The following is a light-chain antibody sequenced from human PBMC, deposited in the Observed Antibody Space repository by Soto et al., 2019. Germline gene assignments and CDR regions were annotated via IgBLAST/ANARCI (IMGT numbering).Light chain of an antibody. Sequence: EIVLTQSPGILSLSPGERATLSCRASQSLSGSFLGWNQQSPGQAPRVLIFGASSRATGISDWFSGSGSATDSTLNISSLQSEDFAVYYCQQYNNWPQTFGQGTKVEIK. V-gene: IGKV3-20*01. CDR2: GAS. CDR3: QQYNNWPQT. J-gene: IGKJ1*01. CDR1: QSLSGSF.